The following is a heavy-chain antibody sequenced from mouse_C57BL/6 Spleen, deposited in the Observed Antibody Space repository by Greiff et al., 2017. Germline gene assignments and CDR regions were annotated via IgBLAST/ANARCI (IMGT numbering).Heavy chain of an antibody. CDR2: IHPNSGST. D-gene: IGHD1-1*01. CDR3: AREDYGSTLYAMDY. Sequence: QVQLQQPGAELVKPGASVKLSCKASGYTFTSYWMHWVKQRPGQGLEWIGMIHPNSGSTNYNEKFKSKATLTVDKSSSTAYMQLSSLTSEDSAVYYCAREDYGSTLYAMDYWGQGTSVTGSS. V-gene: IGHV1-64*01. CDR1: GYTFTSYW. J-gene: IGHJ4*01.